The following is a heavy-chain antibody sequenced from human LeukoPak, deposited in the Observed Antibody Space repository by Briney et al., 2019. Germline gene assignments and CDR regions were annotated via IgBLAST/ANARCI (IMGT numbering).Heavy chain of an antibody. CDR2: ISSSSSTI. D-gene: IGHD3-10*01. CDR1: GFTFSSYS. V-gene: IGHV3-48*01. CDR3: ARTMVRGNYYMDV. J-gene: IGHJ6*03. Sequence: GSLRLSCAASGFTFSSYSMNWVRQAPGKGLEWVSYISSSSSTIYYADSVKGRFTISRDNAKNSLYLQMNSLRAEDAAVYYCARTMVRGNYYMDVWGKGTTVTVSS.